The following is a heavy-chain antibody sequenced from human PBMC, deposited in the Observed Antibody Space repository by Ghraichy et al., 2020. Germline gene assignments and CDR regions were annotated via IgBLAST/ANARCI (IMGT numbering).Heavy chain of an antibody. CDR3: ARQGVRGVIIDYYYGMDV. CDR2: IYPGDSDT. Sequence: GESLNISCKGSGYCFTSYWIGWVRQMPGKGLEWMGIIYPGDSDTRYSPSFQGQVTISADKSISTAYLQWSSLKASDTAMYYCARQGVRGVIIDYYYGMDVWGQGTTVTVSS. V-gene: IGHV5-51*01. D-gene: IGHD3-10*01. CDR1: GYCFTSYW. J-gene: IGHJ6*02.